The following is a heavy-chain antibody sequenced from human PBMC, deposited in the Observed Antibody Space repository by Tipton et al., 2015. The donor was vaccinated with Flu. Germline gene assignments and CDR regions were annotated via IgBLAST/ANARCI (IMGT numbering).Heavy chain of an antibody. CDR1: GYTFSNDW. CDR2: VYLDDADA. Sequence: QLVQSGAEVKKAGESLKISCKGSGYTFSNDWIGWVRQKTGKGLEWMGIVYLDDADAKYRPSFQGQVTISADKSINTAYLQWSSLKASDTAMYYCARVDYYDSSSQSPSKPFDMWGKGTMVTVSS. V-gene: IGHV5-51*03. J-gene: IGHJ3*02. CDR3: ARVDYYDSSSQSPSKPFDM. D-gene: IGHD3-22*01.